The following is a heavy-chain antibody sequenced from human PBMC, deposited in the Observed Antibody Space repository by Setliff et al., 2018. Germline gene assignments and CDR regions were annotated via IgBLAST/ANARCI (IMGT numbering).Heavy chain of an antibody. CDR1: GGSISSGSYY. CDR2: IYTSGST. CDR3: ARGPVMIVATGYFDY. J-gene: IGHJ4*02. V-gene: IGHV4-61*02. D-gene: IGHD3-22*01. Sequence: SETLSLTCTVSGGSISSGSYYWSWIRQPAGKGLEWIGRIYTSGSTDYNPSLKSRVTISVDTSKNQFSLKLSSVTAADTAVYYCARGPVMIVATGYFDYWGQGTLVTVSS.